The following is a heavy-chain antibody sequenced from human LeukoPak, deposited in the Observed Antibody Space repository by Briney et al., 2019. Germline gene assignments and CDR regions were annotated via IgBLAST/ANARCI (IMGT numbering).Heavy chain of an antibody. D-gene: IGHD3-22*01. Sequence: PGGSLRLSCAASGFTVSSNYMSWVRQAPGKGLEWVSVIYSGGSTYYADSVKGRFTISRDNSKNTLYLQMNSLRAEDTAVYYCARGSFYYDSTTGGSDALDIWGQGTMVTVSS. J-gene: IGHJ3*02. CDR3: ARGSFYYDSTTGGSDALDI. V-gene: IGHV3-53*05. CDR2: IYSGGST. CDR1: GFTVSSNY.